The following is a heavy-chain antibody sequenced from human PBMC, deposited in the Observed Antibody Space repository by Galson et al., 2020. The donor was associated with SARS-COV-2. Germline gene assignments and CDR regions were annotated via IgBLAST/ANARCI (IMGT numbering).Heavy chain of an antibody. CDR1: AFIFKNYA. D-gene: IGHD3-16*01. Sequence: SCSASAFIFKNYAMHWVRQDPGKGLEYVSAISDNGASIYYAESVKGRFSISRDDSPSTVYLQMSSLGSDDTGIYYCVKFGPLDGVSHWGQGSLVTVSS. J-gene: IGHJ1*01. CDR2: ISDNGASI. V-gene: IGHV3-64D*06. CDR3: VKFGPLDGVSH.